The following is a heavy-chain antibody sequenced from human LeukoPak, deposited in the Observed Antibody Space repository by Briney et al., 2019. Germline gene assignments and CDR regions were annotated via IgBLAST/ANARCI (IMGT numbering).Heavy chain of an antibody. D-gene: IGHD3-10*01. J-gene: IGHJ5*02. Sequence: SETLSLTCTVSGGSISSSSYYWGWIRQPPGKGLEWIGSIYHSGSTYYNPSLKSRVTISVDTSKNQFSLKLSSVTAADTAVYYCARVPVLLWFGELLYAADNWFDPWGQGTLVTVSS. V-gene: IGHV4-39*07. CDR1: GGSISSSSYY. CDR3: ARVPVLLWFGELLYAADNWFDP. CDR2: IYHSGST.